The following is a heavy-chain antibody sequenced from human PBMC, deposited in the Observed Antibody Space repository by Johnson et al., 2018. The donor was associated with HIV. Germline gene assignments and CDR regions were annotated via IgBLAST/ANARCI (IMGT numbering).Heavy chain of an antibody. Sequence: VQLVESGGGLVKPGGYLRLSCAASGFTLTNARMSWVRQAPGKGLEWVSVIYSGGSTYYADSVKGRYTISRDNSKNTLYLQMNSLSADDTAVYYCARAYSYGAFYIWGQGTMVTVSS. D-gene: IGHD5-18*01. CDR3: ARAYSYGAFYI. CDR2: IYSGGST. CDR1: GFTLTNAR. J-gene: IGHJ3*02. V-gene: IGHV3-66*01.